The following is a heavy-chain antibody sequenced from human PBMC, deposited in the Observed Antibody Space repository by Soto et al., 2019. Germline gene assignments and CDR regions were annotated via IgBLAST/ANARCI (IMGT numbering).Heavy chain of an antibody. Sequence: PSETLSLTCTVSGDSVSYYYLNWIRQPPGKGLEWIAHIYYTGITSYNPSLKSRVTISVDTSKSQISLKLGSVTAADTAVYYCASLPASQYYRGADVWGQGTTVTVSS. CDR3: ASLPASQYYRGADV. D-gene: IGHD2-2*01. CDR1: GDSVSYYY. CDR2: IYYTGIT. V-gene: IGHV4-59*02. J-gene: IGHJ6*02.